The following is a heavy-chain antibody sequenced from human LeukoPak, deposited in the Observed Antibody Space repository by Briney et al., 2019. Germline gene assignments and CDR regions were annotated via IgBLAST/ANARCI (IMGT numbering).Heavy chain of an antibody. CDR1: GFTFSSYR. CDR3: ARDPVEWELLLDY. V-gene: IGHV3-7*01. J-gene: IGHJ4*02. CDR2: MNIDGSEK. D-gene: IGHD1-26*01. Sequence: PGGSLRLSCAASGFTFSSYRMGWVRQAPGKRLEWVANMNIDGSEKYYADSAKGRFTISRDNARNSVYLQMNSLRVEDTAVYYCARDPVEWELLLDYWGQGTLVTVSS.